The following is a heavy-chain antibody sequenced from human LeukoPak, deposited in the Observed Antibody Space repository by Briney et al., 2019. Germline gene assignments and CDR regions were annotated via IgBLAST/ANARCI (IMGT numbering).Heavy chain of an antibody. V-gene: IGHV3-21*01. Sequence: GGSLRLSRAASGFTFSSYSMNWVRQAPGKGLEWVSSISSSSSYIYYADSVKGRFTISRDNAKNSLYLQMNSLRAEDTAVYYCARFNRLDAFDIWGQGTMVTVSS. D-gene: IGHD1-14*01. CDR1: GFTFSSYS. CDR3: ARFNRLDAFDI. J-gene: IGHJ3*02. CDR2: ISSSSSYI.